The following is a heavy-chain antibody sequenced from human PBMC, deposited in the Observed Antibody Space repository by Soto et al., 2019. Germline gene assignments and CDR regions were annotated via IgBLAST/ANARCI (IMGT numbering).Heavy chain of an antibody. CDR2: INEDGSTK. D-gene: IGHD2-8*01. CDR3: TRDNGYNWFDP. J-gene: IGHJ5*02. CDR1: GFTFSNGW. V-gene: IGHV3-7*01. Sequence: EVPLVESGGDLVQSGGSLRLSCVASGFTFSNGWMSWVRQAPGKGLEWVANINEDGSTKTYVGSVKGRFSISRDNAKNLLYLQMSSLRDEDTAVYYCTRDNGYNWFDPWGQGTLVIVSS.